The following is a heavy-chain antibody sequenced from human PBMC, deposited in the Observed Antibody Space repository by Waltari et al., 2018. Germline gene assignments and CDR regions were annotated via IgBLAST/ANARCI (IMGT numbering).Heavy chain of an antibody. D-gene: IGHD2-21*02. V-gene: IGHV3-7*04. J-gene: IGHJ4*02. Sequence: EVQLVESGGGLVQPGGSLRLSCSGSGFTFTNHWMSWVRQAPGKGPEWVASIKQDGSENYYVDSMKGRFTISRDNAKNSLSLQMDSLRAEDTAVYFCARGVTTVEYWGQGTLVTVSS. CDR3: ARGVTTVEY. CDR1: GFTFTNHW. CDR2: IKQDGSEN.